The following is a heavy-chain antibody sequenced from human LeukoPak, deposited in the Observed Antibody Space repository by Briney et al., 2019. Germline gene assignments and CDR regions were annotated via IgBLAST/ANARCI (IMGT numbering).Heavy chain of an antibody. Sequence: PGGSLRLSCTASGVTFSSYAMSWVRQAPGKGLEWVWDISCSGGTTYYADSVKGRFTISRDNSKNTPYLQMNSLRGEDRAVYYCAKAQCFWSGYYDYWGQGTLVTVSS. J-gene: IGHJ4*02. CDR3: AKAQCFWSGYYDY. CDR1: GVTFSSYA. V-gene: IGHV3-23*01. D-gene: IGHD3-3*01. CDR2: ISCSGGTT.